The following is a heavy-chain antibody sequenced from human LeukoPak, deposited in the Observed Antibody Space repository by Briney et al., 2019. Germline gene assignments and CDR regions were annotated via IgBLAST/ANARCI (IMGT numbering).Heavy chain of an antibody. J-gene: IGHJ6*03. V-gene: IGHV3-15*01. D-gene: IGHD1-7*01. CDR1: GFTFNNYW. CDR3: TTLNGARGTTFMDV. Sequence: KTGGSLRLSCAASGFTFNNYWMTWVRQAPGKGLEWVGRIKSKTDGGTTDYAAPVKGRFTISRDDSKNTLYLQMNSLKTEDTAVYCCTTLNGARGTTFMDVWGKGTTVTVSS. CDR2: IKSKTDGGTT.